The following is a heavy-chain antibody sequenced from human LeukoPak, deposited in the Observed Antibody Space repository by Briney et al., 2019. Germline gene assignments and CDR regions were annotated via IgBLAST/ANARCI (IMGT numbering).Heavy chain of an antibody. D-gene: IGHD6-19*01. J-gene: IGHJ4*02. CDR3: AREHKYSSGWLDY. CDR1: GGSLSSGSYY. CDR2: IYTSGST. V-gene: IGHV4-61*02. Sequence: SETLSLTCTVSGGSLSSGSYYWSWIRQPAGKGLEWMGRIYTSGSTNYNPSLKSRVTISVDTSKNQFSLKLSSVTAADAAVYYCAREHKYSSGWLDYWGQGTLVTVSS.